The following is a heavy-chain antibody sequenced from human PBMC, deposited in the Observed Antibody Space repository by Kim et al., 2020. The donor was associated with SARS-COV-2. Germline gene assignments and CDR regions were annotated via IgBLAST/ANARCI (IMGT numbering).Heavy chain of an antibody. J-gene: IGHJ6*02. V-gene: IGHV4-59*01. CDR3: ARDQDILTGSNGMDV. CDR2: ISQSGST. Sequence: SETLSLTCTVFGGSISSYYWTWIRQPPGKGLEWIAYISQSGSTNYNPSLKSRVTMSLDTSKNQFSLKLSSVTAADTAVYYCARDQDILTGSNGMDVWGQG. D-gene: IGHD3-9*01. CDR1: GGSISSYY.